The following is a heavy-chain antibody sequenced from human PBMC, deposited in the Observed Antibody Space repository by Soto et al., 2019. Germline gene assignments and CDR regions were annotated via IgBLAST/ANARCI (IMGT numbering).Heavy chain of an antibody. D-gene: IGHD7-27*01. V-gene: IGHV3-30*18. CDR2: ISYDGSNK. J-gene: IGHJ6*02. CDR1: GFTFSSYG. CDR3: AKDLTQYYYYGMDV. Sequence: QVRLVESGGGVVQPGRSLRLSCAASGFTFSSYGMHWVRQAPGKGLEWVAVISYDGSNKYYADSVKGRFTISRDNSKNTLYLQMNSLRAEDTAVYYCAKDLTQYYYYGMDVWGQGTTVTVSS.